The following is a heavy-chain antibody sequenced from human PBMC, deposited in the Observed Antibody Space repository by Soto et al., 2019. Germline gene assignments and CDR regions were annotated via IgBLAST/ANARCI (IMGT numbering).Heavy chain of an antibody. CDR2: ISGSDGKT. J-gene: IGHJ4*02. CDR1: GFSFGSYA. CDR3: ARWSHLDY. D-gene: IGHD3-3*01. Sequence: GGSLRLSCAASGFSFGSYALSWVRQAPGKGLEWVSTISGSDGKTFYADSVKGRFSISRDTSQSTLYLQMNSLRADDTAMYYCARWSHLDYWGQGTRVTVSS. V-gene: IGHV3-23*01.